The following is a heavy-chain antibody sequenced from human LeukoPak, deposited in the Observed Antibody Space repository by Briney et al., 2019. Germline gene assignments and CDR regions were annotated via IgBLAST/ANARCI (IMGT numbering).Heavy chain of an antibody. D-gene: IGHD3-9*01. CDR2: IIPIFGTA. J-gene: IGHJ3*02. CDR1: GGTFISYA. CDR3: ARDKSEGDILTGGAYAFDI. V-gene: IGHV1-69*13. Sequence: SVKVSCKASGGTFISYAISWVRQAPGQGLEWMGGIIPIFGTANYAQKFQGRVTITADGSTSTAYMELSSLRSEDTAVYYCARDKSEGDILTGGAYAFDIWGQGTMVTVSS.